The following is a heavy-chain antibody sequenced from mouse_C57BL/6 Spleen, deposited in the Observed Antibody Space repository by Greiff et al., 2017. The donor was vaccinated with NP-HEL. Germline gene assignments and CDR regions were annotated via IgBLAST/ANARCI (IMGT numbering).Heavy chain of an antibody. V-gene: IGHV2-5*01. J-gene: IGHJ4*01. D-gene: IGHD1-1*02. CDR1: GFSLTSYG. Sequence: QVQLQQSGPGLVQPSQSLSITCTVSGFSLTSYGVHWVRQSPGKGLEWLGVIWRGGSTDYNAAFMSRLSITKDNSKSQVFFKMNSLQADDTAIYSWTKNENGGSTPYYAMTYGGKETSPPFS. CDR2: IWRGGST. CDR3: TKNENGGSTPYYAMTY.